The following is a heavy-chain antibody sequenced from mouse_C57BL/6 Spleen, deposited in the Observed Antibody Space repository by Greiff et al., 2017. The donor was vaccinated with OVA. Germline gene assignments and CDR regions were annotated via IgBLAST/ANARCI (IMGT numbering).Heavy chain of an antibody. Sequence: VQLQQSGAELMKPGASVKLSCKATGYAFTGYWIEWVKQRPGHGLEWIGEILPGSGSTNYNEKFKGKATFTADTSSNTAYMQLSSLTTEDSAIEYCAKEGQLRLRFAYWGQGTLVTVSA. J-gene: IGHJ3*01. CDR3: AKEGQLRLRFAY. D-gene: IGHD3-2*02. V-gene: IGHV1-9*01. CDR2: ILPGSGST. CDR1: GYAFTGYW.